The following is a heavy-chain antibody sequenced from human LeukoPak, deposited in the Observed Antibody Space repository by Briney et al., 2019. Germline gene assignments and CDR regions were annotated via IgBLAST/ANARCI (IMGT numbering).Heavy chain of an antibody. V-gene: IGHV1-2*02. D-gene: IGHD2-21*02. Sequence: ASVKVSCMSSGYTFTGYYIHWVRPPRGRRLEWMGRINPDSGVTNFAQKFQGRVTMTRDTSISTAFLELNRLRSDDTAVYYCARECGGDCPFDHWGQGALVTVSS. J-gene: IGHJ4*02. CDR2: INPDSGVT. CDR3: ARECGGDCPFDH. CDR1: GYTFTGYY.